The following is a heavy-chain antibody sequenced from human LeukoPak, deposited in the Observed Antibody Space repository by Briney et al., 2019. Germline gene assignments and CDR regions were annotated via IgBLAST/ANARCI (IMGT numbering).Heavy chain of an antibody. CDR1: GFTFSSYA. CDR2: ISGSGGST. Sequence: GGSLRLSCAASGFTFSSYAMSWVRQAPGKGLEWVSAISGSGGSTYYADSVKGRFTISRDNSKNTLYLQMNSLRAEDTAVYYCAKISGRNFGSVIAPTKGYMDVWGKGTTVTVSS. J-gene: IGHJ6*03. CDR3: AKISGRNFGSVIAPTKGYMDV. V-gene: IGHV3-23*01. D-gene: IGHD3-10*01.